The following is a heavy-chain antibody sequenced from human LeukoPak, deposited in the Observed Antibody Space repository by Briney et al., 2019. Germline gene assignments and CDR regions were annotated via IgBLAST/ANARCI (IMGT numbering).Heavy chain of an antibody. CDR2: IIPIFGTA. D-gene: IGHD2-15*01. J-gene: IGHJ5*02. V-gene: IGHV1-69*13. CDR1: GGTFSRYG. Sequence: ASVKVSCKASGGTFSRYGISWVRQAPGQGLEWMGGIIPIFGTANYAQKFQGRVTITADESTSTAYMELSSLRSEDTAVYYCARAGYCSGDSCLNWFDPWGQGTLVTVSS. CDR3: ARAGYCSGDSCLNWFDP.